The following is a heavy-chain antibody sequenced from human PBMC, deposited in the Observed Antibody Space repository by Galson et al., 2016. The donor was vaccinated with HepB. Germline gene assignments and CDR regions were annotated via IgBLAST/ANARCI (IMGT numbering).Heavy chain of an antibody. V-gene: IGHV5-51*01. CDR3: ARQTYTKYDS. Sequence: QSGAEVKKPGESLKISCQVSGDSFSIYWIAWVRQRPGKGLEWMGVVYPADSDTKYSPSFQGQVTFPVDKSINTAYLQWTGVRASDTATYYCARQTYTKYDSWGQGTVVTVSS. J-gene: IGHJ4*02. CDR1: GDSFSIYW. D-gene: IGHD2-8*01. CDR2: VYPADSDT.